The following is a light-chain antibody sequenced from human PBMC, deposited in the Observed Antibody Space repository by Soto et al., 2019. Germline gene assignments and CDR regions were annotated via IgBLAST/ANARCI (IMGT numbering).Light chain of an antibody. Sequence: QSVLTQPASVSGSPGQSITISCTGTSSDVGGYDYVSWYQQHPGKVPKLMIYDVSIRPSGVSNRFSGSKSGNTASLTVSGLQAEDEADYYCSSYTSSSTLVVFGGGTKVTVL. J-gene: IGLJ2*01. CDR1: SSDVGGYDY. CDR3: SSYTSSSTLVV. V-gene: IGLV2-14*01. CDR2: DVS.